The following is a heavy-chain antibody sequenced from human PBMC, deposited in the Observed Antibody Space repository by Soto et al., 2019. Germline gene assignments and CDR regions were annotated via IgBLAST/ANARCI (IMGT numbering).Heavy chain of an antibody. J-gene: IGHJ5*02. CDR1: TFSLYS. V-gene: IGHV3-21*01. D-gene: IGHD1-26*01. CDR3: TRDEGGSYDSWFHP. Sequence: EVQVVESGGGLVKPGGSLTLSCTFTFSLYSMNWVRQAPGKGLEWVASISSGAAYIKYADSVQCRFTISRDNAKSSVSLQMSSLRVEDTAVYFCTRDEGGSYDSWFHPWGQGTQVTVSA. CDR2: ISSGAAYI.